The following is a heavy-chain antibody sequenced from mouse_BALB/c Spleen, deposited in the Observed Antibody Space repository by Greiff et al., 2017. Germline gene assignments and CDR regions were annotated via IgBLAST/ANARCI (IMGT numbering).Heavy chain of an antibody. V-gene: IGHV2-6-2*01. D-gene: IGHD1-1*01. CDR3: ARHSDYGSSYWYFDV. J-gene: IGHJ1*01. CDR2: IWSDGST. CDR1: GFSLTSYG. Sequence: QVQLKESGPDLVAPSQSLSITCTVSGFSLTSYGVHWVRQPPGKGLEWLVVIWSDGSTTYNSALKSRLSISKDNSKSQVFLKMNSLQTDDTAMYYCARHSDYGSSYWYFDVWGAGTTVTVSS.